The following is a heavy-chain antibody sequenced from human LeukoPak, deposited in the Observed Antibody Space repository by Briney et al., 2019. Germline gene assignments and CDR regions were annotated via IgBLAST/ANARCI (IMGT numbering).Heavy chain of an antibody. CDR3: AREGNFDAFDI. V-gene: IGHV3-48*03. CDR2: ISSSGSTI. Sequence: PGGSLRLSCAASGFTFSSYEMNWVRQAPGKGLEWVSYISSSGSTIYYADSVKGRFTISRDNAKNSLYLQMNSLRAEGTAVYYCAREGNFDAFDIWGQGTMVTVSS. J-gene: IGHJ3*02. CDR1: GFTFSSYE.